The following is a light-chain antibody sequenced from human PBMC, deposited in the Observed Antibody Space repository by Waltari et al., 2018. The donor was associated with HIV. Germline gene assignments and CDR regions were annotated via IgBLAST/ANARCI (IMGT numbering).Light chain of an antibody. Sequence: QSALTQPRSVSGSPGQSVTISCTGTSSDVGGYNYVSWYQQHPGKAPKFMIYDVSKRPSRVPDRFSGSKSGNTASLTISGLQAEDEADYYCCSYAGNYTFVFGGGTKLTVL. CDR2: DVS. CDR3: CSYAGNYTFV. J-gene: IGLJ2*01. V-gene: IGLV2-11*01. CDR1: SSDVGGYNY.